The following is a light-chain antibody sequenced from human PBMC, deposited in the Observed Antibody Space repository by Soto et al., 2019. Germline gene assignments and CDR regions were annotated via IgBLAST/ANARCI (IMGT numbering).Light chain of an antibody. Sequence: QSALTQPASVSGSPGQSITISCTGSNRDVGGYNYVSWYQHHPGKAPKLIIYEVNNRPSGVSNRFSGSKSGNTASLTISGLQAEDEAHYYCNSYTTRSTEEFGGGTKLTVL. CDR3: NSYTTRSTEE. V-gene: IGLV2-14*01. J-gene: IGLJ2*01. CDR2: EVN. CDR1: NRDVGGYNY.